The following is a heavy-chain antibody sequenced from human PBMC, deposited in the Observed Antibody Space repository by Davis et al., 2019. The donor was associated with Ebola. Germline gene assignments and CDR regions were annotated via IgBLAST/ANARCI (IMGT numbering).Heavy chain of an antibody. CDR1: GFTFTSSS. CDR2: INTRGDAR. J-gene: IGHJ4*02. CDR3: ARDYLFAFDS. Sequence: GESLKISCVTSGFTFTSSSFNWVRQTPGKGLEWIAHINTRGDARVYADSVKSRFTISRDDATNSLSLQMDALKYEDTAVYYCARDYLFAFDSWGQGTPVTVSS. V-gene: IGHV3-48*02. D-gene: IGHD3-16*02.